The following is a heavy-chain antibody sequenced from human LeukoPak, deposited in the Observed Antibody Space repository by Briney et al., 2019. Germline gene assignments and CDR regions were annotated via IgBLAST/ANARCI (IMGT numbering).Heavy chain of an antibody. V-gene: IGHV4-4*07. CDR2: IKTTGST. CDR1: GASISTYY. Sequence: SETLSLTCRVSGASISTYYWSWIRQPVGKGLEWIGQIKTTGSTHYNSSLESRVTMSLDTSKKEFSLNLTSVTAADTAVYYCAKVAMYYYGSETYFFFDDWGQGILVTVS. J-gene: IGHJ4*02. D-gene: IGHD3-10*01. CDR3: AKVAMYYYGSETYFFFDD.